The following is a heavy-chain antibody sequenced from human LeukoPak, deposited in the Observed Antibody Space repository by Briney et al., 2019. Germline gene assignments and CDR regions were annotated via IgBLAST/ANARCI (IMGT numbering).Heavy chain of an antibody. V-gene: IGHV7-4-1*02. J-gene: IGHJ4*02. CDR3: ARGYSGYDKAFFDY. D-gene: IGHD5-12*01. CDR1: GYTFTSYA. CDR2: INTNTGNP. Sequence: GASVKVSCKASGYTFTSYAMNWVRQAPGQGLEWMGWINTNTGNPTYAQGFTGRFVFSLDTYVSTAYLQISSLKAEDTAVYYCARGYSGYDKAFFDYWGQGTLVTVSS.